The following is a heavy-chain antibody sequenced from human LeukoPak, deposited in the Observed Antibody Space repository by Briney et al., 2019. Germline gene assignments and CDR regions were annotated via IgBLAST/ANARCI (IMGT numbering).Heavy chain of an antibody. CDR3: AKAGYYYGSGSYMDV. CDR1: GFTFSSYG. V-gene: IGHV3-30*18. CDR2: ISYDGSNK. Sequence: GRSLRLSCAASGFTFSSYGMHWVRQAPGKGLEWVAVISYDGSNKYYADSVKGRFTISRDNSKNTLYLQMNSPRAEDTAVYYCAKAGYYYGSGSYMDVWGKGTTVTVSS. J-gene: IGHJ6*03. D-gene: IGHD3-10*01.